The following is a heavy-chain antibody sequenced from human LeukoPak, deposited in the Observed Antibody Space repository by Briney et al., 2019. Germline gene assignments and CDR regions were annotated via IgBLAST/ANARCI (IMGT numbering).Heavy chain of an antibody. J-gene: IGHJ4*02. D-gene: IGHD3-3*01. Sequence: SETLSLTCAVYGGSFSGYYWSWIRQPPGKGLEWIGEINHSGSTNYNPSLKSRVTISVDTSKNQFSLKLSSVTAADTAVYYCAREGDFWSGYYRPFDYWGQGTLVTVSS. CDR1: GGSFSGYY. V-gene: IGHV4-34*01. CDR2: INHSGST. CDR3: AREGDFWSGYYRPFDY.